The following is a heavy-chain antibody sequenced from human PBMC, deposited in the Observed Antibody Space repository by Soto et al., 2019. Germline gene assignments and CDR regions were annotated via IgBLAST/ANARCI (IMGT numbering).Heavy chain of an antibody. J-gene: IGHJ4*02. CDR2: IYYSGST. CDR3: ARDRGIQLFDY. D-gene: IGHD1-1*01. V-gene: IGHV4-59*01. Sequence: SETLSLTCTVSGGSIISYYWSWIRQPPGKGLEWIGYIYYSGSTNYNPSLKSRVTISVDTSKNQFSLKLSSVTAADTAVYYCARDRGIQLFDYWGQGTLVTVSS. CDR1: GGSIISYY.